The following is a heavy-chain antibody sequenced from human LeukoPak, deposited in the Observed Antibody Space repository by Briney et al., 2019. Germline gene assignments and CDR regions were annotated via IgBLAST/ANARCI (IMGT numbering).Heavy chain of an antibody. CDR1: GYTFTGYY. Sequence: ASVKVSCKASGYTFTGYYMHWVRQAPGQGGEWMGWINPKSGDTNYAQKFQGRVTMTRDTSLSPAHMELSRLRSDDPAVYYCARANPLYCSSTTCLFDYWGQGTLVTVSS. D-gene: IGHD2-2*01. V-gene: IGHV1-2*02. CDR3: ARANPLYCSSTTCLFDY. J-gene: IGHJ4*02. CDR2: INPKSGDT.